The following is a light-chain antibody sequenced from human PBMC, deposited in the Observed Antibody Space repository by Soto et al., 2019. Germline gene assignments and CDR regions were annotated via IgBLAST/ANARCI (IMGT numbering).Light chain of an antibody. CDR2: GAS. CDR3: QQYGSSPPIT. J-gene: IGKJ5*01. Sequence: EIVLTQSPGTLSLSPGERATLSCRASHSVSSSYLAWYQQKPGQTPRLLIYGASSKATAIPDRFSGSGSGTDFTLTSSRLEPEDFAVYYCQQYGSSPPITFGQGTRLESK. V-gene: IGKV3-20*01. CDR1: HSVSSSY.